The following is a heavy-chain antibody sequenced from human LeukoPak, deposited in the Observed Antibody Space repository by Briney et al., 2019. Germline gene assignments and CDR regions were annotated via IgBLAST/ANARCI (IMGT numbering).Heavy chain of an antibody. V-gene: IGHV4-39*07. Sequence: SETLSLTCTVSGGSISSSSYYWGWIRQPPGKGLEWIGTIYYTGSTYYNPSLKSRVTISVDTSKNQFSLKLNSVTAADTAVYYCAKDYYFGSGNWFDPWGQGTLVTVSS. CDR3: AKDYYFGSGNWFDP. CDR2: IYYTGST. J-gene: IGHJ5*02. D-gene: IGHD3-10*01. CDR1: GGSISSSSYY.